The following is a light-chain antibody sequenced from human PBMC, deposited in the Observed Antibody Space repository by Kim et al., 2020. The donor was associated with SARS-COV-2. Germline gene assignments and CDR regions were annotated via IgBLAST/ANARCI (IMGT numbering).Light chain of an antibody. Sequence: LSPGERDTHSCRASQSVSGSYLGWYQQKPGQPPRLLIYDASTRAVGIPDRFSGSGSGTLFTLTISRLEPEDFAVYYCHHLDNSLYTFGQGTKLEI. J-gene: IGKJ2*01. CDR1: QSVSGSY. CDR2: DAS. V-gene: IGKV3-20*01. CDR3: HHLDNSLYT.